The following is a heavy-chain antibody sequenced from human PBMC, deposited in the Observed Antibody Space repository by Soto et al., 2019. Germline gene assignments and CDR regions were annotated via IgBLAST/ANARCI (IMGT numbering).Heavy chain of an antibody. Sequence: EVQLVESGGGLVQPGGSLRLSCAASGFTFSSYSMNWVRQAPGKGLEWVSYISSSSSTIYYADSVKGRFTISRDNAKNSLYLQMNSLRAEDTAVYYCARDYGGYYSIHWYFDLWGRGTLVTVSS. CDR3: ARDYGGYYSIHWYFDL. CDR1: GFTFSSYS. J-gene: IGHJ2*01. CDR2: ISSSSSTI. D-gene: IGHD5-12*01. V-gene: IGHV3-48*01.